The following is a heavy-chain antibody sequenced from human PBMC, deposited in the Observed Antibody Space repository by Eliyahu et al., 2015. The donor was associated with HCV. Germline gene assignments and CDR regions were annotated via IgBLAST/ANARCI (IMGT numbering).Heavy chain of an antibody. J-gene: IGHJ4*02. CDR3: AKPGRSSTPGY. Sequence: EVQLLESGGGLVQPGGSLRLSCAVSGFXFSSSAMSWVRQAPGKGLGWVSEISGGGGSTYYADSVKGRFTTSRDNSRNTLYLQMNSLRAEDTAVYFCAKPGRSSTPGYWGQGTLVTVSS. V-gene: IGHV3-23*01. CDR1: GFXFSSSA. CDR2: ISGGGGST. D-gene: IGHD2-2*01.